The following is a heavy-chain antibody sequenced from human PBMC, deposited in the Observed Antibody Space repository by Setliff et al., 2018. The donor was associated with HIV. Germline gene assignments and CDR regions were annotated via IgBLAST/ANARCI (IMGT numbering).Heavy chain of an antibody. Sequence: SETLSLTCNVSGDSVNSGHYYWSWIRQPAGKGLEWVGHIHPSGVADANPSLRRRVTIAVDAAKNQFSLTLTSMRDEDTAVYYCANTPGYRSKWGQGTLVTVSS. CDR1: GDSVNSGHYY. V-gene: IGHV4-61*10. CDR2: IHPSGVA. CDR3: ANTPGYRSK. J-gene: IGHJ4*02. D-gene: IGHD4-4*01.